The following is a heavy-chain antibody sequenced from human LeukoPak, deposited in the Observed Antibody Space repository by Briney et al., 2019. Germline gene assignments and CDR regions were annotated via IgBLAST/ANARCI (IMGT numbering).Heavy chain of an antibody. CDR2: IYYSGST. CDR3: AREVVAVTTDSRRFDP. D-gene: IGHD4-17*01. CDR1: GGSISSYY. J-gene: IGHJ5*02. Sequence: PSETLSLTCTVSGGSISSYYWSWIRQPPGKGLEWIGYIYYSGSTNYNPSLKSRVTISVDTSKNQFSLKLSSVTAADTAVYYCAREVVAVTTDSRRFDPWGQGTLVTVSS. V-gene: IGHV4-59*01.